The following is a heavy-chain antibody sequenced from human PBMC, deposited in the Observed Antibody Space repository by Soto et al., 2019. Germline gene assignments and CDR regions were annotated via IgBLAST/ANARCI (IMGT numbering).Heavy chain of an antibody. CDR2: ISTHNGNT. V-gene: IGHV1-18*04. CDR3: AREGILGLFDAYDL. J-gene: IGHJ3*01. CDR1: VFTSSG. D-gene: IGHD3-3*01. Sequence: ASVKVSCKASVFTSSGISWVRQAPGQRLEWMGWISTHNGNTIYAQKFQGRVIMTMDTSTTTVYMELRSLRPDDTAVYLCAREGILGLFDAYDLWGQGTMVTV.